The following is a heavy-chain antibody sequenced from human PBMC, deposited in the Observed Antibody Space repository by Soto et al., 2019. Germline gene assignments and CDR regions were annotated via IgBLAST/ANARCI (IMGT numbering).Heavy chain of an antibody. D-gene: IGHD3-16*01. CDR1: GGTFSSYA. J-gene: IGHJ6*02. CDR3: AQCLLGVNYYYGMDV. V-gene: IGHV1-69*12. Sequence: QVQLVQSGAEVKKPGSSVKVSCKASGGTFSSYAINWVRQAPGQGLEWMGGIIPIFATADYAQKFQGRVTSSEDASTSTAYMELSSLRSEDTAVYYCAQCLLGVNYYYGMDVWGQGTTVTVSS. CDR2: IIPIFATA.